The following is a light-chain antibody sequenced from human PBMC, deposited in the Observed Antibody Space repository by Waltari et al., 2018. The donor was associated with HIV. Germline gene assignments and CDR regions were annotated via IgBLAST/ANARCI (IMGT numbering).Light chain of an antibody. V-gene: IGKV3-15*01. CDR3: QQFYNWPRT. CDR2: SAS. CDR1: QSISNN. J-gene: IGKJ1*01. Sequence: EVVMTQSPATLAMSPGERATVSCRANQSISNNLVWYQQRRGQPPRLLIYSASSRATGIPARFSGTGSGTEFTLTISSLQSEDFAVYYCQQFYNWPRTFGQGTKVEIK.